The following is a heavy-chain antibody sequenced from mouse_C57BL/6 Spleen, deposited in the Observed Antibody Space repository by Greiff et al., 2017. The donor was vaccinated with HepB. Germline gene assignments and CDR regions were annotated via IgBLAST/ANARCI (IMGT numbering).Heavy chain of an antibody. J-gene: IGHJ3*01. Sequence: EVKLVESGGGLVKPGGSLKLSCAASGFTFSDYGMHWVRQAPEKGLEWVAYISSGSSTIYYAYTVKGRFTISRDNAKNTLFLQLTSLRSEDTAMYYCARGDSSGPWFAYWGQGTLVTVSA. D-gene: IGHD3-2*02. CDR3: ARGDSSGPWFAY. CDR1: GFTFSDYG. CDR2: ISSGSSTI. V-gene: IGHV5-17*01.